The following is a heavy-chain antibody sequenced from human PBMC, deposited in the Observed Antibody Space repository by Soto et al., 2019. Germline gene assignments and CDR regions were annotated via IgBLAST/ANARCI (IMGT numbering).Heavy chain of an antibody. J-gene: IGHJ4*02. D-gene: IGHD1-26*01. CDR3: AGERGSYWGGDFDS. CDR1: GGSISNYY. CDR2: IYYSGTT. V-gene: IGHV4-59*01. Sequence: KPSETLSLTCTVSGGSISNYYWSWIRQPPGKGLEWIGYIYYSGTTNYNPSLKSRVTISVDTSKDQFSLKLSSVTAADTAVYYCAGERGSYWGGDFDSWGQGTLVTVSS.